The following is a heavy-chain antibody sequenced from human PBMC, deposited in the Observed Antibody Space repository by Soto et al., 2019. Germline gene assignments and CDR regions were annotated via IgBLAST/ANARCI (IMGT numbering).Heavy chain of an antibody. V-gene: IGHV5-51*01. CDR3: ARHGAGFDD. CDR2: IYPGDSDT. D-gene: IGHD6-13*01. Sequence: PGESLKISCKASGYGFTTYWIAWVRQMPGKGLEWMGIIYPGDSDTKYSPSFQGQVTISADKSISTAFLQWSSLKASDTAMYYCARHGAGFDDWGQGTLVTVSS. CDR1: GYGFTTYW. J-gene: IGHJ4*02.